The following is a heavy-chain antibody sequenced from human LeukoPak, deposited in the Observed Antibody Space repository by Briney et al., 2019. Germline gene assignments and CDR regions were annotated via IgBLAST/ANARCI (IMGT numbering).Heavy chain of an antibody. CDR2: IIPNFGTP. D-gene: IGHD1-14*01. CDR3: ARVLITSANWFDP. J-gene: IGHJ5*02. CDR1: GGTFSSYT. V-gene: IGHV1-69*06. Sequence: SVKVSCKASGGTFSSYTISWVRQAPGQGLEWMGGIIPNFGTPNYAQKFQGRVTITADKSTSTAYMELSSLRSEDTAVYYCARVLITSANWFDPWGQGTLVAVSS.